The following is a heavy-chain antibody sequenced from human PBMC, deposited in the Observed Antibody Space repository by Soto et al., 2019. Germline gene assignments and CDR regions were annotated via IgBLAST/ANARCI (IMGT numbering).Heavy chain of an antibody. Sequence: QITLKESGPTLVKPTQTLTLTCTFPGFSFSSIGEGVGWIRQPPGKALEWLALIYWDDDKRYSPSLKSRLTITKDTSNTQVVITITNMDPVDTATYYCVQSRCGGDCLQSYSSHSYYGLDVWGQGTTVTVSS. V-gene: IGHV2-5*02. CDR3: VQSRCGGDCLQSYSSHSYYGLDV. J-gene: IGHJ6*02. D-gene: IGHD2-21*02. CDR1: GFSFSSIGEG. CDR2: IYWDDDK.